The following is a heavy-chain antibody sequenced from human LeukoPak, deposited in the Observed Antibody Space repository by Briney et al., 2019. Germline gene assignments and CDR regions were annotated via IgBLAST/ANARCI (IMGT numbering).Heavy chain of an antibody. V-gene: IGHV1-24*01. CDR1: GYTLAELS. J-gene: IGHJ3*02. Sequence: APAKVSCKDSGYTLAELSMHWVRQAPGKGLEWMGGFDPEDGETIYAQKFQGRVTMTEDTSTDTAYMELSSLRSEDTAVYYCATDRPITPLASDIWGQGTMVTVSS. CDR2: FDPEDGET. D-gene: IGHD5-24*01. CDR3: ATDRPITPLASDI.